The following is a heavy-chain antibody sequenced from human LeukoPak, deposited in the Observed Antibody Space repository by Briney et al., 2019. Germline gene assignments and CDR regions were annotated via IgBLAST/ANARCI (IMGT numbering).Heavy chain of an antibody. CDR1: GGTFSSYA. D-gene: IGHD5-18*01. V-gene: IGHV1-69*13. J-gene: IGHJ4*02. CDR3: ALGGYSYGYPPFDY. Sequence: ASVKVSCKASGGTFSSYAISWVRQAPGQGLEWMGGIIPIFGTANYAQKFQGRVTITADESTSTAYMELSSLRSEDTAVYYCALGGYSYGYPPFDYWGQGTLVTVSS. CDR2: IIPIFGTA.